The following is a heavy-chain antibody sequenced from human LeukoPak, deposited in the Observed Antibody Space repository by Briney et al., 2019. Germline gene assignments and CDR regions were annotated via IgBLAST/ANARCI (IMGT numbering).Heavy chain of an antibody. J-gene: IGHJ4*02. D-gene: IGHD2-2*01. Sequence: GGSLRLSCVASGFTFSNYGMHWVRQAPGKGLEWVSFIRNDGTKKYDADSVKGRFTISRYNSKNTLYLQMNNLRAEDTAVYYCTSAANAYWGQGTLVTVSS. CDR3: TSAANAY. CDR1: GFTFSNYG. V-gene: IGHV3-30*02. CDR2: IRNDGTKK.